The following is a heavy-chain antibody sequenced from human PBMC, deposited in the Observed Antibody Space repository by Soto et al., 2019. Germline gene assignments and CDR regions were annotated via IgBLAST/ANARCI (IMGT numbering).Heavy chain of an antibody. Sequence: QVQLQQWGAGLLKPSETLSLTCAVYGGSFSGYYWSWIRQPPGKGLEWIGEINHSGSTNYNPSLKSRVTISVDTYKNQFSLKLSAVTAADTAVYYCARGPSTTFYSSRYYYMDVWGKGTTVTVSS. CDR2: INHSGST. D-gene: IGHD4-4*01. V-gene: IGHV4-34*01. CDR1: GGSFSGYY. CDR3: ARGPSTTFYSSRYYYMDV. J-gene: IGHJ6*03.